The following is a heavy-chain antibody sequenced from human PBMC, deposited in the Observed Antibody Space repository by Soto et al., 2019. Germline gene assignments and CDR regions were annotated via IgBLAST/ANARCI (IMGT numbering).Heavy chain of an antibody. V-gene: IGHV4-39*01. J-gene: IGHJ6*02. CDR2: IYYSGST. CDR1: GGSISSSSYY. D-gene: IGHD3-3*01. CDR3: ARPGYYDFWGRYYGMDV. Sequence: SETLSLTCTVSGGSISSSSYYWGWIRQPPGKGLEWIGSIYYSGSTYYNPSLKSRVTISVDTSKNQFSLKLSSVTAADTAVYYCARPGYYDFWGRYYGMDVWGQGTTVTVSS.